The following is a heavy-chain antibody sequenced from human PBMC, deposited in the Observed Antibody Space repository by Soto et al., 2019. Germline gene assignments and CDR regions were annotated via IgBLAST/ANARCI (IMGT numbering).Heavy chain of an antibody. Sequence: GASVKVSCKASGYSFTGYYMHWVRQAPGQGLEWMGIINPSGGSTSYAQKFQGRVTMTRDTSTSTVYMELSSLRSEDTAVYYCARAPGVCSGGSCYRGHAFDIWGQGTMVTVSS. D-gene: IGHD2-15*01. J-gene: IGHJ3*02. CDR3: ARAPGVCSGGSCYRGHAFDI. CDR2: INPSGGST. V-gene: IGHV1-46*01. CDR1: GYSFTGYY.